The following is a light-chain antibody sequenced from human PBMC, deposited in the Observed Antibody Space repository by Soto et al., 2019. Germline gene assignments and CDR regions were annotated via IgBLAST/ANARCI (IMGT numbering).Light chain of an antibody. CDR2: GAS. V-gene: IGKV3-20*01. J-gene: IGKJ4*01. CDR3: HHYAASPLT. CDR1: QSVGRNF. Sequence: EIVLTQSPGTLSLSPGESTTLSCRASQSVGRNFLAWYQQKPGRAPRLLIHGASYRATGIPDRFSGSGSETDFNLTISRLEPEDSAVYYCHHYAASPLTFGGGTKVEIK.